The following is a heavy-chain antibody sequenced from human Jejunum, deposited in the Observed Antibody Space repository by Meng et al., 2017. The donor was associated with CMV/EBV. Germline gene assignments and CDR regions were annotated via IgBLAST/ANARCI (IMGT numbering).Heavy chain of an antibody. J-gene: IGHJ4*02. D-gene: IGHD6-6*01. CDR3: ARDAGAAQIDY. CDR2: IKQDGSEK. V-gene: IGHV3-7*04. Sequence: VELGGGLVQPGGSLRLSCVASGFTFSRYWMSWVRQAPGKGLEWVANIKQDGSEKYYVDSVKGRYTISRDNAKNSLYLQMNSLRAEDSAVYSCARDAGAAQIDYWGRGTLVTVSS. CDR1: GFTFSRYW.